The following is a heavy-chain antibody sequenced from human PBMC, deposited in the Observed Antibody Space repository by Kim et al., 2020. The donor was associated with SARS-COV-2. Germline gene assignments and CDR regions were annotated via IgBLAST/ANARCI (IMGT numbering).Heavy chain of an antibody. V-gene: IGHV4-34*01. CDR1: GGSFSGYY. CDR2: INHSGST. D-gene: IGHD2-15*01. CDR3: VLTPHCSGGSCSDY. J-gene: IGHJ4*02. Sequence: SGTLSLTCAVYGGSFSGYYWSWIRQPPGKGLEWIGEINHSGSTNYNPSLKSRVTISVDTSKNQFSLKLSSVTAADTAVYYCVLTPHCSGGSCSDYWGQGTLVTVSS.